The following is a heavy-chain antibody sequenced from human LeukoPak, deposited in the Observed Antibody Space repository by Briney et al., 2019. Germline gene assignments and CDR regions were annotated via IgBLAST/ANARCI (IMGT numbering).Heavy chain of an antibody. CDR3: ASPIYYYNSSDYYPFDY. CDR2: MNPNSGNT. CDR1: GYTFTSYD. J-gene: IGHJ4*02. V-gene: IGHV1-8*01. D-gene: IGHD3-22*01. Sequence: ASVTVSCKASGYTFTSYDINWVRQATGQGLEWMGWMNPNSGNTGYAQKFQGRVTMTRDTSINTAYMELSSLRSEDTAVYYCASPIYYYNSSDYYPFDYWGQGTLVTVSS.